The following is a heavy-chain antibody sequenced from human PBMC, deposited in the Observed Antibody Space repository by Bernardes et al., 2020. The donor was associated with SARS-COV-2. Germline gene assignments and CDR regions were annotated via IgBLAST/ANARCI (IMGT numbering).Heavy chain of an antibody. D-gene: IGHD5-12*01. CDR1: GFTFSSYW. J-gene: IGHJ4*02. CDR3: VRGPSGGYGRFDY. Sequence: GGSLRLSCAASGFTFSSYWMHWVRQGPGKGLVWVSRINPDGSTTTYADSVKGRFTISRDNAKNTLYLQMNSLRAEDTALYYCVRGPSGGYGRFDYWGQGALVTVSS. V-gene: IGHV3-74*01. CDR2: INPDGSTT.